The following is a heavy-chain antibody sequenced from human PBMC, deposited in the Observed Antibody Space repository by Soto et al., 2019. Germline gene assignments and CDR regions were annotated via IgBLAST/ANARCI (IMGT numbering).Heavy chain of an antibody. CDR1: GFTFSSYA. Sequence: GGSLRLSCAASGFTFSSYAMSWVRQAPGKGLEWASAISGSGGSTYYADSVKGRFTISRDNSKNTLYLQMNSLRAEDTAVYYCAKGGHDFWSGYYTGDYWGQGTLVTVSS. J-gene: IGHJ4*02. V-gene: IGHV3-23*01. D-gene: IGHD3-3*01. CDR3: AKGGHDFWSGYYTGDY. CDR2: ISGSGGST.